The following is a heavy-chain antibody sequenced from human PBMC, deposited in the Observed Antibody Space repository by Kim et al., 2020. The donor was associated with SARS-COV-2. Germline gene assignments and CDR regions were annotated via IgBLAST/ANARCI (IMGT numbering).Heavy chain of an antibody. D-gene: IGHD6-13*01. J-gene: IGHJ4*02. CDR2: IKSKTDGETT. V-gene: IGHV3-15*01. CDR1: GFTFSNAW. CDR3: TTDYFDYSSSWYLDC. Sequence: GGSLRLSCATSGFTFSNAWMTWVRQAPGKGLEWVGHIKSKTDGETTDYAAPVKGRFTISRDDSKNTLYLHMHSLKPEDTAVYYCTTDYFDYSSSWYLDCWGQGTLVTVSS.